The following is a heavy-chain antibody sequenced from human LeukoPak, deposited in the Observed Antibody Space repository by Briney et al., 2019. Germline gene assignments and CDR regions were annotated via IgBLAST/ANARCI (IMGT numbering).Heavy chain of an antibody. CDR3: ATQNNSYFDY. CDR2: INPNSGGT. V-gene: IGHV1-2*02. J-gene: IGHJ4*02. CDR1: GYSFTGYS. Sequence: EASVKVSCKASGYSFTGYSMHWVRQAPGQGLEWMGWINPNSGGTKFAQKFQGRVTMTRDTSISTAYMEVSRLRSDDTAVYYCATQNNSYFDYWGQGTLVTVSS. D-gene: IGHD1-20*01.